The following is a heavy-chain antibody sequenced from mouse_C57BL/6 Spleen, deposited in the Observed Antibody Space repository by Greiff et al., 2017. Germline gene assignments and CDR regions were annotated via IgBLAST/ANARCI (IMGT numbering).Heavy chain of an antibody. D-gene: IGHD1-1*01. J-gene: IGHJ3*01. CDR3: ARLGTTVVAPPY. V-gene: IGHV1-64*01. Sequence: QVQLQQPGAELVKPGASVKLSCKASGYTFTSYWMHWVKQRPGQGLEWIGMIHPNSGSTNYNEKFKSKATLTVDKSSSTAYMQLSSLTSEDSAVYYCARLGTTVVAPPYWGQGTLVTVSA. CDR1: GYTFTSYW. CDR2: IHPNSGST.